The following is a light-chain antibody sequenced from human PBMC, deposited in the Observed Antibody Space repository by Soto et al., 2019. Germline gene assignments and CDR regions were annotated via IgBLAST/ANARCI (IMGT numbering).Light chain of an antibody. CDR1: SSDVGGYNY. CDR3: SSFAGNNNLV. Sequence: QSALTQPASVSGSPGQSITISCTGTSSDVGGYNYVSWYQQHPGKAPKLMIYEVSKRPSGVPDRFSGSKSGNTASLTVSGLQAEDEADYYCSSFAGNNNLVFGGGTKLTVL. V-gene: IGLV2-8*01. CDR2: EVS. J-gene: IGLJ2*01.